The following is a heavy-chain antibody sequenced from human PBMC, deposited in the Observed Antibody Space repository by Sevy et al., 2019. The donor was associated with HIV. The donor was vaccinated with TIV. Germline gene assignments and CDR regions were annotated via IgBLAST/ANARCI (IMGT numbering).Heavy chain of an antibody. V-gene: IGHV3-30-3*01. Sequence: GGSLRLSCAASGFTFNSYAMHWVRQAPGKGLEWVAVISYDGSNKYYADSVKGRFTISRDNSKNTLYLQMNSLRAEDTAVYYCARDGVLRFLEWSYTSMDVWGQGTTVTVSS. D-gene: IGHD3-3*01. CDR2: ISYDGSNK. CDR3: ARDGVLRFLEWSYTSMDV. CDR1: GFTFNSYA. J-gene: IGHJ6*02.